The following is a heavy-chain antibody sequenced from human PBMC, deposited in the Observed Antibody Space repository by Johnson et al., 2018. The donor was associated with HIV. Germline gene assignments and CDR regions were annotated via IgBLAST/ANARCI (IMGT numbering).Heavy chain of an antibody. J-gene: IGHJ3*02. CDR2: IYSGGST. V-gene: IGHV3-66*01. D-gene: IGHD2-2*01. Sequence: EVQVVESGGGLVQPGGSLRLSCAASGFTFSSYAMSWVRQAPGKGLEWVSIIYSGGSTYYAESVKGRFTISRDNSKNTLYLQMNNLRVEDTAVYYCARDGESEQLPLGDAFDIWGQGTMVTVSS. CDR1: GFTFSSYA. CDR3: ARDGESEQLPLGDAFDI.